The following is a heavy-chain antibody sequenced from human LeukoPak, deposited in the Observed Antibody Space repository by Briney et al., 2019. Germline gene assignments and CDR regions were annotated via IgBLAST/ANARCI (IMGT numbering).Heavy chain of an antibody. V-gene: IGHV3-7*01. CDR2: INQDGRLI. CDR3: TRDPIKGVRVYYGMDV. J-gene: IGHJ6*02. Sequence: GGSLRLSCAASGLTFSIHWMSWVRQAPGKGAEWVANINQDGRLIYYLQSVKGGFTISRANAKNSLHLQMTSLRVEDTAVYYCTRDPIKGVRVYYGMDVWGQRTTVTVYS. CDR1: GLTFSIHW.